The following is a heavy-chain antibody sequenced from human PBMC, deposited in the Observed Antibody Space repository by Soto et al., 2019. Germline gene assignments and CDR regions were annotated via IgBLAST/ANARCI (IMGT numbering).Heavy chain of an antibody. CDR3: ARGWSYDILTGYSY. CDR1: GGTFSNYA. Sequence: QVQLVQSGAEVKKPGSSVKVSCKASGGTFSNYAISWVRQAPGQGLKWMGGITPLFGTASYAQRFQGRVTITADEFTSTAYMELRSLRSEDTAIYYCARGWSYDILTGYSYWGQGTLVTVSS. CDR2: ITPLFGTA. D-gene: IGHD3-9*01. J-gene: IGHJ4*02. V-gene: IGHV1-69*01.